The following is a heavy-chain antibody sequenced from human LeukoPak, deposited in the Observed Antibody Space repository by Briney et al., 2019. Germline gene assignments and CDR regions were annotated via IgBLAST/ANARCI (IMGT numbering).Heavy chain of an antibody. V-gene: IGHV4-38-2*02. Sequence: TSETLSLTCTVSGYSISSGYYWGWIRQPPGKGLEWIGSIYHSGSTYYNPSLKSRVTISVDTSENQFSLKLSSVTAADTAVYSCARMGEFHTGHYYYYMDVWGKGTTVTVSS. CDR2: IYHSGST. J-gene: IGHJ6*03. CDR3: ARMGEFHTGHYYYYMDV. CDR1: GYSISSGYY. D-gene: IGHD3-16*01.